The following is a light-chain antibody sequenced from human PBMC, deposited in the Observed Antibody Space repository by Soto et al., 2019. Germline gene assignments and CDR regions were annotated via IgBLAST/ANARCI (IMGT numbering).Light chain of an antibody. Sequence: EIVLTQSPGTLSLSPGERATLSCRASQSVSSSYLAGYQQKPGQAPRLLIFGASRRATGIPDRFSGSGSGTNFPLTISRLEPEDFAVYYCQQYGSSPLTFGGGTKVDIK. CDR1: QSVSSSY. CDR3: QQYGSSPLT. V-gene: IGKV3-20*01. CDR2: GAS. J-gene: IGKJ4*01.